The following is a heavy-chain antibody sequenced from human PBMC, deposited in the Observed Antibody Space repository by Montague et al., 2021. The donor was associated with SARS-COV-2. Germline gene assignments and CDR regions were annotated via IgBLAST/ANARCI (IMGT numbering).Heavy chain of an antibody. Sequence: SETLSLTCIVSGSSVRSYYWSWIRQPPGKGLEWIGYIYDSGSTNYNPSLKSRVTISVDTSKNQFSLKLSSVTAADTAVYYCARENTVTTFGSPYYIGSWGQGTLVTVSA. CDR2: IYDSGST. CDR3: ARENTVTTFGSPYYIGS. V-gene: IGHV4-59*02. CDR1: GSSVRSYY. D-gene: IGHD4-17*01. J-gene: IGHJ4*02.